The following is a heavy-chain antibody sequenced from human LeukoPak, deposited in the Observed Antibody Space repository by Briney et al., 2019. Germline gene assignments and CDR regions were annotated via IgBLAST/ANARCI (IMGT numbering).Heavy chain of an antibody. J-gene: IGHJ4*02. V-gene: IGHV3-30-3*01. Sequence: GGTLRLSCAASGFTFSSYAMHWVRQASGKGLEWVAVISYDGSNKYYADSVKGRFTISRDNSKNTLYLQMNSLRAEDTAVYYCARDSADRYDSSGYYPLDYWGQGTLVTVSS. D-gene: IGHD3-22*01. CDR1: GFTFSSYA. CDR2: ISYDGSNK. CDR3: ARDSADRYDSSGYYPLDY.